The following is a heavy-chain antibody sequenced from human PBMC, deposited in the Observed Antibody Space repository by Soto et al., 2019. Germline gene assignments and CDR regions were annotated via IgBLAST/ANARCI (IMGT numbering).Heavy chain of an antibody. V-gene: IGHV4-39*01. J-gene: IGHJ6*03. CDR1: GGSISSSSFY. CDR3: VRSLMDV. Sequence: PSETLSLTCTVSGGSISSSSFYWGWIRQSPGKGLEWIGSIFFSGRTHYNPSLKSRVSISIDASKNQFSLNVSSVTAADTGVYNCVRSLMDVWGKGTTVTV. CDR2: IFFSGRT.